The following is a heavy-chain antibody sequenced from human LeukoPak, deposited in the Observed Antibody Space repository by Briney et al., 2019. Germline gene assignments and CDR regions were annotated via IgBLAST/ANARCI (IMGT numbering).Heavy chain of an antibody. CDR3: ARDPGQYYDILTGYYTPYYFDY. CDR2: INPSGGGA. V-gene: IGHV1-46*01. Sequence: ASVKVSCKASGYTFTSYYMHWVRQAPGQGLEWMGRINPSGGGASYAQKFQGRVTMTTETSTSTAYMELRSLRSDDTAVYYCARDPGQYYDILTGYYTPYYFDYWGQGTLVTVSS. J-gene: IGHJ4*02. D-gene: IGHD3-9*01. CDR1: GYTFTSYY.